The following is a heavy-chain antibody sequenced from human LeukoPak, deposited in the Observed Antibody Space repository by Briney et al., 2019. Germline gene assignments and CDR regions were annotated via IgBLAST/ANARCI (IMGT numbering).Heavy chain of an antibody. Sequence: SETLSFTCAVSGGSISGSYWSWIRQPPGKGLEWIAYMYNSGSTNYNPSLKSRVTISIDTSKNQFSLKLSSLTAADTAIYYCARGIESYGDYGYWGQGILVTVSS. J-gene: IGHJ4*02. CDR2: MYNSGST. CDR1: GGSISGSY. CDR3: ARGIESYGDYGY. D-gene: IGHD4-17*01. V-gene: IGHV4-59*01.